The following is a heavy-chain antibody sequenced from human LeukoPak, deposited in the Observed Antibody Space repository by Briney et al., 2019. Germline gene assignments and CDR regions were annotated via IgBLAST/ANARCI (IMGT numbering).Heavy chain of an antibody. D-gene: IGHD6-6*01. V-gene: IGHV3-7*01. CDR2: IRQDGKDE. Sequence: GGSLRLSCAASGFTFSSYSMNWVRQAPGRGLEWVANIRQDGKDEYYVDSVRGRFTISRDNAKNSLYLQMNSLRVEDTAAYYCASLDCARPCGYWGQGTMVTVSS. CDR1: GFTFSSYS. CDR3: ASLDCARPCGY. J-gene: IGHJ4*02.